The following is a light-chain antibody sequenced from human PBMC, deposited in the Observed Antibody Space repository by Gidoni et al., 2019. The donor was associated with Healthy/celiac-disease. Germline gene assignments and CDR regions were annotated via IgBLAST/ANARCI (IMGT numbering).Light chain of an antibody. Sequence: DIVLTPSPSTLSSSPGDRATLSCRASQSVSSYLAWYQQKPGQAPRLLIYDASNRATGIPARFSGSGSGTDFTLTISSLEPEDFAVYYCQQRSNWPITFGQGTRVEIK. CDR1: QSVSSY. CDR3: QQRSNWPIT. CDR2: DAS. V-gene: IGKV3-11*01. J-gene: IGKJ5*01.